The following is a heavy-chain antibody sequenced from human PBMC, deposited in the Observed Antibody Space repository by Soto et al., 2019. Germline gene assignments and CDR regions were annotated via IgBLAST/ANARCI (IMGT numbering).Heavy chain of an antibody. Sequence: SVKVSCKASGGTFRYFAFSWVRKAPGQGLEWMGEIIPIFGVSNYAQTSEGRVTITADESTTTVYMELTSLRFDDTAVYYCARRASDSSAFHFRNYLDYWGQGTLVTVSS. V-gene: IGHV1-69*13. CDR3: ARRASDSSAFHFRNYLDY. CDR2: IIPIFGVS. CDR1: GGTFRYFA. D-gene: IGHD6-19*01. J-gene: IGHJ4*02.